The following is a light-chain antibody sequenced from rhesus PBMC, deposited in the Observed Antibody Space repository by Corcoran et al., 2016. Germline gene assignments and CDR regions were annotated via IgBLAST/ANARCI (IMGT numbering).Light chain of an antibody. CDR1: QSLLHSNGDTY. V-gene: IGKV2-78*01. J-gene: IGKJ4*01. CDR2: LGS. Sequence: DIVMTQTPLSLPVTPGEPASISCRSSQSLLHSNGDTYLFWYLQKPGQSPQLRIYLGSNRAFGVPERFRGRGSGTDFTLKISGVEAEDVGVYFCLQDIQLPLTFGGGTKVELK. CDR3: LQDIQLPLT.